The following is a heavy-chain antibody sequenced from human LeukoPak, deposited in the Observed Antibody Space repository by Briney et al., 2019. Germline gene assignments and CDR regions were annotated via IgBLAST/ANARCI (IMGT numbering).Heavy chain of an antibody. V-gene: IGHV3-30-3*01. CDR3: ARSWGVTPGYMDV. CDR1: GFTFSSYA. J-gene: IGHJ6*03. D-gene: IGHD3-10*01. CDR2: ISYDGSNK. Sequence: GRSLRLSCAASGFTFSSYAMHWVRQAPGKGLEWVAVISYDGSNKYYADSVKGRFTISRDNSKNTLYLQMNSLRAEDTAVYYCARSWGVTPGYMDVWGKGTTVTVSS.